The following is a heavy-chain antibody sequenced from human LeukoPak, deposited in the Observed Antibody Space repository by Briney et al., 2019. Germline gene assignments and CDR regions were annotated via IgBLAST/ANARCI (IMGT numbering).Heavy chain of an antibody. CDR1: DDSITIYY. J-gene: IGHJ4*02. CDR2: IDHTGIT. CDR3: ARGGYDLDY. V-gene: IGHV4-59*08. Sequence: SETLSLTCTVSDDSITIYYWTWIRQPPGKGLEWIGYIDHTGITNYNPSLNSRVTISRDTSKNHFSLKLNSVTAADTAVYYCARGGYDLDYWGQGTLVTVSS. D-gene: IGHD3-16*01.